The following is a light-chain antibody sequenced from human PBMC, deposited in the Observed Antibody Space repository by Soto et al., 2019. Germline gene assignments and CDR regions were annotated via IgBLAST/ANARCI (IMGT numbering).Light chain of an antibody. CDR1: QSVLYNSDNKNY. Sequence: DIVMTQSPDSLAVSLRERATINCKSSQSVLYNSDNKNYLAWYQQKPGQPPKLLIYWASTRDSGVPDRFSGSGSGADFTLTISSLQAEDVAVYYCQQYYTTLSFGGGTKVEIK. CDR2: WAS. CDR3: QQYYTTLS. V-gene: IGKV4-1*01. J-gene: IGKJ4*01.